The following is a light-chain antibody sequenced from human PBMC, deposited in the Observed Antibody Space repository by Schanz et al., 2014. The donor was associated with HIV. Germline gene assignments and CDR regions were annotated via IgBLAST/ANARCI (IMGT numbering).Light chain of an antibody. CDR2: KAS. CDR1: QSISSW. J-gene: IGKJ2*01. CDR3: QQYGSYLYT. Sequence: DIQMTQSPSTLSASVGDRVTITCRASQSISSWLAWYQQKPGKAPKLLIYKASNLERGVPSRFSGSGSETEFTLTISSLQPDDFATYYCQQYGSYLYTFGQGTKLEI. V-gene: IGKV1-5*03.